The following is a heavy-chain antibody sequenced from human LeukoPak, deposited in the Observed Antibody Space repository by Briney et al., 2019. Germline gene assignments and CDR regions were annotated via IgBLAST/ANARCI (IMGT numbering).Heavy chain of an antibody. CDR2: ISWNSGSI. D-gene: IGHD1-26*01. J-gene: IGHJ4*02. Sequence: GRSLRLSCAASGSTFDDYAMHWVRQAPGKGLEWVSGISWNSGSIGYADSVKGRFTISRDNAKNSLYLQMNSLRAEDTALYYCAKDINGLVRATTTFDYWGQGTLVTVSS. CDR3: AKDINGLVRATTTFDY. CDR1: GSTFDDYA. V-gene: IGHV3-9*01.